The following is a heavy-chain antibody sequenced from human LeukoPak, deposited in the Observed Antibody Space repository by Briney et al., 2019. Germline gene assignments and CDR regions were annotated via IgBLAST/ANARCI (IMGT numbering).Heavy chain of an antibody. Sequence: ASVKVSGKASGYTFTGYYMHWVRQAPGQGLEWMGWINPNSGGTNYAQKFQGRVTMTRDTSISTAYMELSRLRSDDTAVYYCARDNSYYDSSGYYSALYYGMDVWGQGTTVTVSS. J-gene: IGHJ6*02. CDR3: ARDNSYYDSSGYYSALYYGMDV. CDR2: INPNSGGT. CDR1: GYTFTGYY. D-gene: IGHD3-22*01. V-gene: IGHV1-2*02.